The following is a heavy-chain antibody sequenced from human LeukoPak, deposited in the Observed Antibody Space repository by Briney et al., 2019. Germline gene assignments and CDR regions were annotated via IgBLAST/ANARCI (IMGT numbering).Heavy chain of an antibody. CDR1: GYTFTGYY. CDR3: ARIRDGYNDAYDI. V-gene: IGHV1-46*01. D-gene: IGHD5-24*01. J-gene: IGHJ3*02. CDR2: INPGGDNT. Sequence: ASMKVSCKASGYTFTGYYMHWVRQAPGQRLEWMGLINPGGDNTDYAQNFQGRLTMTSDTSARTVYMELSSLRSEDTAVYYCARIRDGYNDAYDIWGQGTVVTVPS.